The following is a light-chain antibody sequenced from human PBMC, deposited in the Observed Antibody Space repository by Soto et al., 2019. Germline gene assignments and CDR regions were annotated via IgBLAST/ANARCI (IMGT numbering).Light chain of an antibody. Sequence: DIQMTQSPSSVSASVGDRVTISFLASQGISTWLAWYQQSPGKAPKLLIYTASSLQTGVPSRFSGSGSGTDFTLTISSLQPEDFAVYYCQQYGSSPPITFGQGTRLEI. V-gene: IGKV1-12*01. J-gene: IGKJ5*01. CDR3: QQYGSSPPIT. CDR1: QGISTW. CDR2: TAS.